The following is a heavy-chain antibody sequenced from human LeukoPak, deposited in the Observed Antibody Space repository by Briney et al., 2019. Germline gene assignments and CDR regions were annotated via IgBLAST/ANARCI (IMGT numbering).Heavy chain of an antibody. J-gene: IGHJ4*02. D-gene: IGHD3-22*01. V-gene: IGHV3-74*01. CDR1: GFTFSSYW. CDR2: ISDGGSTT. CDR3: SRSAYYDGSGNYYDY. Sequence: GGSLRLSCAASGFTFSSYWMHWVRQAPGKGLVWVSRISDGGSTTTYADSVKGRFTISRDNAKNTLYLQMNGLRAEDTAVYYCSRSAYYDGSGNYYDYWGQGTLVAVSS.